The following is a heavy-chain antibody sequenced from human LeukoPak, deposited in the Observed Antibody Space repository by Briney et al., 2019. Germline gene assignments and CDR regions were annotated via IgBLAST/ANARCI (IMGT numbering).Heavy chain of an antibody. D-gene: IGHD2-15*01. Sequence: SETLSLTCAVHGGSFSGYYWGWIRQPPGKGLEWIGSIYYSGSTYYNPSLKSRVTISVDTSKNQFSLKLSSVTAADTAVYYCARDGGYCSGGSCVYFDYWGQGTLVTVSS. J-gene: IGHJ4*02. CDR1: GGSFSGYY. CDR3: ARDGGYCSGGSCVYFDY. V-gene: IGHV4-34*01. CDR2: IYYSGST.